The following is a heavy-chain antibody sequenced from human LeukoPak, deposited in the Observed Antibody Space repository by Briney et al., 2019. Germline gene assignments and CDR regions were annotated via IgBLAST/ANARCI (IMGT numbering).Heavy chain of an antibody. CDR3: ARGIAAARILDY. CDR1: GGSISSYY. J-gene: IGHJ4*02. D-gene: IGHD6-13*01. CDR2: IYYSGST. V-gene: IGHV4-59*01. Sequence: SETLSLTCTVSGGSISSYYWSWIWQPPGKGLEWIGYIYYSGSTNYNPSLKSRVTISVDTSKNQFSLKLSSVTAADTAVYYCARGIAAARILDYWGQGTLVTVSS.